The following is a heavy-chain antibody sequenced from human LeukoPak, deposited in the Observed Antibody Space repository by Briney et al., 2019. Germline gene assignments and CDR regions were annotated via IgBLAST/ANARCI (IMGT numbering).Heavy chain of an antibody. CDR2: IRGSDGST. Sequence: GGSLRLSCAASGFPFSTYAMSWVHQAPGKGLEWVSSIRGSDGSTYYADSVKGRFAISRDNSKNTRYLQMNSLRDEDTAVYYCAKDVYGDYGGLDYWGQGTLVTVSS. CDR3: AKDVYGDYGGLDY. J-gene: IGHJ4*02. D-gene: IGHD4-17*01. CDR1: GFPFSTYA. V-gene: IGHV3-23*01.